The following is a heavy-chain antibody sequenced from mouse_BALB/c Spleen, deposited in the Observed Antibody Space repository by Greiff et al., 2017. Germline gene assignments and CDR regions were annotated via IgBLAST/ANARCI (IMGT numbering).Heavy chain of an antibody. CDR3: ARGDYTDPLTY. CDR1: GYTFTSYW. J-gene: IGHJ3*01. V-gene: IGHV1-7*01. Sequence: VQLKESGAELAKPGASVKMSCKASGYTFTSYWMHWVKQRPGQGLEWIGYINPSTGYTEYNQKFKDKATLTADKSSSTAYMQLSSLTSEDSAVYYCARGDYTDPLTYWGQGTLVTVSA. D-gene: IGHD2-12*01. CDR2: INPSTGYT.